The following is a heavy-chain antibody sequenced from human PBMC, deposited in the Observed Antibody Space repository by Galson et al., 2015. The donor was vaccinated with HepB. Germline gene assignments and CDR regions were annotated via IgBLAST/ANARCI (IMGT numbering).Heavy chain of an antibody. CDR1: GFTVSRNY. J-gene: IGHJ4*02. CDR3: AALPTGEY. Sequence: LRLSCAASGFTVSRNYMSWVRPAPGKGLVWVSVMYSGGSTYHANSVEGRFTMSRDNSKNTVYLQMNSLRAEDTAVYYCAALPTGEYWGQGTLVIVSS. CDR2: MYSGGST. D-gene: IGHD7-27*01. V-gene: IGHV3-53*01.